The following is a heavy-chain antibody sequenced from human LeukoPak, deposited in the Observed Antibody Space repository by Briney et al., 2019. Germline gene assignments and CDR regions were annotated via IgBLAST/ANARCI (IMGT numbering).Heavy chain of an antibody. Sequence: ASVKVSYKASGGTFSSYAISWVRQAPGQGLEWMGGIIPIFGTANYAQKFQGRVTITADESTSTAYMELSSLRSEDTAVYYCASSPPTSSYYYYYMDVWGKGTTVTVSS. V-gene: IGHV1-69*13. CDR1: GGTFSSYA. CDR3: ASSPPTSSYYYYYMDV. CDR2: IIPIFGTA. D-gene: IGHD2-2*01. J-gene: IGHJ6*03.